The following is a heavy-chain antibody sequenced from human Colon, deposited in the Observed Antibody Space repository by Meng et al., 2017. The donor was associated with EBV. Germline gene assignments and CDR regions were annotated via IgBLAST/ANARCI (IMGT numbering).Heavy chain of an antibody. CDR1: GYTFTRYP. D-gene: IGHD6-19*01. Sequence: LLQFGCGLKKLGASVKVSCKASGYTFTRYPMNWVRQAPGQGLEWMGWISTNTGNPTYAQGFTGRFVFSVDTSVSTAYLQISSLKAEDTAVYYCGTLKYTSGFYGPAYWGQGALVTVSS. CDR3: GTLKYTSGFYGPAY. CDR2: ISTNTGNP. J-gene: IGHJ4*02. V-gene: IGHV7-4-1*02.